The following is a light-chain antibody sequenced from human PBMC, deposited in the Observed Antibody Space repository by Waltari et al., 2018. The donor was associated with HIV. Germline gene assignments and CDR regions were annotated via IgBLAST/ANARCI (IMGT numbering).Light chain of an antibody. CDR1: SSNIGRNT. Sequence: QSVLTQPPSASGTPGQRVPISCSRTSSNIGRNTVHWYQQLPGTAPKLLIYSNNQRPSGVPDRFSGSKSGTSASLAISGLQSEDEADYYCAAWDDSLNGPVFGGGTKLTVL. CDR3: AAWDDSLNGPV. CDR2: SNN. V-gene: IGLV1-44*01. J-gene: IGLJ3*02.